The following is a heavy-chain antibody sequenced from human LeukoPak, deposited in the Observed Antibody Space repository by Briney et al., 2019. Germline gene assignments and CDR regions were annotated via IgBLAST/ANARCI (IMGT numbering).Heavy chain of an antibody. V-gene: IGHV4-59*01. D-gene: IGHD3-10*01. J-gene: IGHJ4*02. CDR2: IYYSRST. CDR3: ARGVATYYYLDY. CDR1: GGSISSYY. Sequence: SETLSLTCTVSGGSISSYYWSWIRQPPGKGLEWIGYIYYSRSTNYNPSLKSRVTISVDTSKNQFSLKLSSVTAADTAVYYCARGVATYYYLDYWGQGTLVTVSS.